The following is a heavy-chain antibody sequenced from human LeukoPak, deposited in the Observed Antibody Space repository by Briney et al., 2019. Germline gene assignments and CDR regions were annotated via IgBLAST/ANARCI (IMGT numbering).Heavy chain of an antibody. CDR1: GFTFSSCA. V-gene: IGHV3-23*01. CDR2: INDRGDTT. J-gene: IGHJ4*02. Sequence: GGSLRLSCAGSGFTFSSCAMSWVRQAPGEGLEWVSTINDRGDTTYNADSVKGRFTISRDSSKNTLFLQMSSLRAEDTAVYYCVCGWYFDYWGQGTLVTVSS. CDR3: VCGWYFDY. D-gene: IGHD6-19*01.